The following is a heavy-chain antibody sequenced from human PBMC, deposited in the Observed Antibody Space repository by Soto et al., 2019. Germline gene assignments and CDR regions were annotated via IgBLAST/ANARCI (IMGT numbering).Heavy chain of an antibody. V-gene: IGHV3-74*01. CDR3: ARDMYSSSWNWFDP. Sequence: GASLTLSCAPSRSTFNSYWMSWVRQAPGKGLVWVSRINSDGSSTSYADSVKGRFTISRDNAKNTMYLQMNSLRAEDTAVYYCARDMYSSSWNWFDPWGQGT. D-gene: IGHD6-13*01. CDR2: INSDGSST. CDR1: RSTFNSYW. J-gene: IGHJ5*02.